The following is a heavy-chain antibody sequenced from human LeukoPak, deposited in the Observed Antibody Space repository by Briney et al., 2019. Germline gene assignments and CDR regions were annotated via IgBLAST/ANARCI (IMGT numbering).Heavy chain of an antibody. J-gene: IGHJ4*02. CDR3: ARLRSGSLDY. Sequence: SQTLSLTCAVSGGSISSGGYSWSWIRQPPGKGLEWIGYIYHSGSTYYNPSLKSRVTIPVDRSKNQFSLKLSSVTAADTAVYYCARLRSGSLDYWGQGTLVTVSS. V-gene: IGHV4-30-2*01. CDR1: GGSISSGGYS. D-gene: IGHD1-26*01. CDR2: IYHSGST.